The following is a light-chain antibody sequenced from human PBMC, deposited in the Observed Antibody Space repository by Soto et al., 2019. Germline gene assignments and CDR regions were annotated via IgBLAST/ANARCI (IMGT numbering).Light chain of an antibody. CDR2: KAS. J-gene: IGKJ1*01. CDR1: QSISSW. Sequence: DIQMTQSPSTLSASVGDRVTITCRASQSISSWLAWYQQKPGKAPKLLIYKASNLQSGVPSRFSGSGSGTESTLTISSLQPDDFATYYCHQYKTYWTFGHGTQVEMK. V-gene: IGKV1-5*03. CDR3: HQYKTYWT.